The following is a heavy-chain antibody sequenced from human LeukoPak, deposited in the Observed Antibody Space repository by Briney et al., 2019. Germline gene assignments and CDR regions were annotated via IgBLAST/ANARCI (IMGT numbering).Heavy chain of an antibody. J-gene: IGHJ4*02. V-gene: IGHV3-53*01. CDR2: LYSGGDT. Sequence: GGSLRLSCAASGFTFSSYWMHWVRQAPGKGLEWVSVLYSGGDTYYTDSVKGRFTISRDNSKNTLYLQMNSLRVEDTAVYYCARARGSGWLDFDCWGQGTLVTVSS. CDR3: ARARGSGWLDFDC. CDR1: GFTFSSYW. D-gene: IGHD6-19*01.